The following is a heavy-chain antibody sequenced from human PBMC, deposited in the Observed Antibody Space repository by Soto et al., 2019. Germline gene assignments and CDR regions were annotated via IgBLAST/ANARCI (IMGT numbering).Heavy chain of an antibody. Sequence: SETLSLTCTVSGASISTYYYSWIRQAPGKALEWIGYIYYTGITNYNPSLESRVTISQDTSKNQLSLTMTSVTAADTAVYYCAITRVENNYYGGRDVWGQGTTFTVSS. V-gene: IGHV4-59*03. CDR2: IYYTGIT. CDR3: AITRVENNYYGGRDV. D-gene: IGHD3-10*01. J-gene: IGHJ6*02. CDR1: GASISTYY.